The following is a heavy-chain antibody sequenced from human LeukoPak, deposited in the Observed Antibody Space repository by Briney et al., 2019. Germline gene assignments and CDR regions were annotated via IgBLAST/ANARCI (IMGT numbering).Heavy chain of an antibody. V-gene: IGHV4-61*08. CDR1: GGSISSGDYY. J-gene: IGHJ5*02. CDR2: IYYSGST. CDR3: ARSRFGELLANT. Sequence: SETLSLTCTVSGGSISSGDYYWSWIRQPPGKGLEWIGYIYYSGSTNYNPSLKSRVTISVDTSKNQFSLKLSSVTAADTAVYYCARSRFGELLANTWGQGTLVTVSS. D-gene: IGHD3-10*01.